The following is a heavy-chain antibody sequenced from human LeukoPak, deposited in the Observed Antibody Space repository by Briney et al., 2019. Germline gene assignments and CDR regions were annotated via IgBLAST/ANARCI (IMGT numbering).Heavy chain of an antibody. Sequence: ASVKASCKASGYTFTSYGISWVRQAPGQGLEWMGWISAYNGNTNYAQKLQGRVTMTTDTSTSTAYMELRSLRSDDTAVYYCARGNDYISSAVVNWFDPWGQGTLVTVSS. D-gene: IGHD4-11*01. CDR3: ARGNDYISSAVVNWFDP. CDR2: ISAYNGNT. CDR1: GYTFTSYG. V-gene: IGHV1-18*01. J-gene: IGHJ5*02.